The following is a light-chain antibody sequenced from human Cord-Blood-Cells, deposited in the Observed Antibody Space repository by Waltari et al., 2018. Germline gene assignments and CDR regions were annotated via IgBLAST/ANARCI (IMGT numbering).Light chain of an antibody. CDR3: QQRSNWPVT. V-gene: IGKV3-11*01. CDR2: DAS. Sequence: EIVLTQSPATLSLSPGERATLSCRASQSVSSYLAWYQQKPGQAPRLLIYDASNRATGIPARVSGSGSGTDFTLTISSLEPEDFAVYYCQQRSNWPVTFGPGTKVDI. J-gene: IGKJ3*01. CDR1: QSVSSY.